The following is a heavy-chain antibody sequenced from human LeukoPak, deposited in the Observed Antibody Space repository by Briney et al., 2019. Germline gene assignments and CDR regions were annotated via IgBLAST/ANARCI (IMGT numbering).Heavy chain of an antibody. CDR3: ARVRYYDSSGYSTQLFDY. CDR2: INWNGGST. D-gene: IGHD3-22*01. V-gene: IGHV3-20*04. CDR1: GFTFDDYG. Sequence: GGSLRLSCAASGFTFDDYGTSWVRQAPGKGLEWVSGINWNGGSTGYADSVKGRFTISRYNAKNSLYLQMNSLRAEDTALYYCARVRYYDSSGYSTQLFDYWGQGTLVTVSS. J-gene: IGHJ4*02.